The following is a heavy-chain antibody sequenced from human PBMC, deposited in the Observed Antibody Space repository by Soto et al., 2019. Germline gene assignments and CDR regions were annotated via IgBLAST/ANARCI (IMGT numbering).Heavy chain of an antibody. Sequence: QVQLVQSGAEVKKPGSSVKVSCKASGGTFSSYAISWVRQAPGQGLEWMGGIIPIFGTANYAQKFQGRVTITADESTSTAYMELSSLRSEDTAVYYCARAEVVGLGELSLPRVGYFQHWGQGTLVTVSS. CDR1: GGTFSSYA. CDR3: ARAEVVGLGELSLPRVGYFQH. V-gene: IGHV1-69*12. D-gene: IGHD3-16*02. J-gene: IGHJ1*01. CDR2: IIPIFGTA.